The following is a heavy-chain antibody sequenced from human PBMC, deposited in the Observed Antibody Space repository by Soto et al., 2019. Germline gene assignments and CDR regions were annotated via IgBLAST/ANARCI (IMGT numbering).Heavy chain of an antibody. Sequence: PGGSLRLSCAASGFTFSNYGMHWVRQAPGKGLEWVALISYDGSNNFYADSVRGRFTISRDNSKNTLYLQMNSLRAEDTAVYYCAKGRYYGDYVFDYWGQGTLVTVSS. CDR2: ISYDGSNN. J-gene: IGHJ4*02. D-gene: IGHD4-17*01. CDR3: AKGRYYGDYVFDY. CDR1: GFTFSNYG. V-gene: IGHV3-30*18.